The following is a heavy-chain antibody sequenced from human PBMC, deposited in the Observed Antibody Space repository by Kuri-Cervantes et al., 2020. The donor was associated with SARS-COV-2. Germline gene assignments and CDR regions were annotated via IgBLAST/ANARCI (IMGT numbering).Heavy chain of an antibody. CDR3: AREARAVGYSSSWYYYYYYMDV. Sequence: ASVKVSCKASGYSFTSYDINWVRQAPGQGLEWMGIINPSGGSTSYAQKFQGRVTMTRDTSTSTVYMELSSLRSEDTAVYYCAREARAVGYSSSWYYYYYYMDVWGKGTTVTVSS. J-gene: IGHJ6*03. D-gene: IGHD6-13*01. V-gene: IGHV1-46*03. CDR2: INPSGGST. CDR1: GYSFTSYD.